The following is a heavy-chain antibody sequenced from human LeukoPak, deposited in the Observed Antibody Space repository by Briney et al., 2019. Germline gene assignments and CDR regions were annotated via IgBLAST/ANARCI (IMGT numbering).Heavy chain of an antibody. Sequence: ASVKVSCKASGYTFTSYDINWVRQATGQGLEWMGWMNPNSGNTGYAQKFQGRVTMTRNTSISTAYMGLSSLRSEDTAVYYCARGRKRYYDSSGYYSYFQHWGQGTLVTVSS. CDR1: GYTFTSYD. CDR2: MNPNSGNT. V-gene: IGHV1-8*01. J-gene: IGHJ1*01. CDR3: ARGRKRYYDSSGYYSYFQH. D-gene: IGHD3-22*01.